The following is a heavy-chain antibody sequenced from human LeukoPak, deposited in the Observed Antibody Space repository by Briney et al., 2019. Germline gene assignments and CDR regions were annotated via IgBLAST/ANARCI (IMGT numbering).Heavy chain of an antibody. CDR2: INHSGSP. CDR3: AREEGIYGGDDYFDY. CDR1: GGSFSGYY. V-gene: IGHV4-34*01. Sequence: SETLSLTCAVYGGSFSGYYWSWIRQPPGKGLEWIGEINHSGSPNYNPSLKSRVTISIDTSKNQFSLKLSPVTAADTAVYYCAREEGIYGGDDYFDYWGQGTLVTVSS. J-gene: IGHJ4*02. D-gene: IGHD2-21*01.